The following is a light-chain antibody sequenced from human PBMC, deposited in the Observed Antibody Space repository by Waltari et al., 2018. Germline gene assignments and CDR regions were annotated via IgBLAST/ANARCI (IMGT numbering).Light chain of an antibody. CDR3: LEHDNFPTHT. CDR2: EAT. Sequence: ETTLTQSPAFMSATPRDKVNISCRASQDSYDEMNWYQQKPGEGAIFIIQEATTLVPGIPPRVSGSGYGTDFTLTINNIQSEDVASYFCLEHDNFPTHTVGQGTKLEIK. V-gene: IGKV5-2*01. J-gene: IGKJ2*01. CDR1: QDSYDE.